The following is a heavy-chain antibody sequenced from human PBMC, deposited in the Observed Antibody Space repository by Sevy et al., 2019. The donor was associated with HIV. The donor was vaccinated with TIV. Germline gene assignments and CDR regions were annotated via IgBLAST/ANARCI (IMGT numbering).Heavy chain of an antibody. CDR2: ISYDGSQN. CDR3: ARDHWGTEQRDHYYDYYGMDV. Sequence: GGSPRLSCAASGFTFSGYALHWVRQAPGKGLEWVAVISYDGSQNHYAGSVRGRFTIFRDNSKNTLFLQMNSLRGEETAVYYCARDHWGTEQRDHYYDYYGMDVWGQGTTVTVSS. D-gene: IGHD3-16*01. V-gene: IGHV3-30*03. J-gene: IGHJ6*02. CDR1: GFTFSGYA.